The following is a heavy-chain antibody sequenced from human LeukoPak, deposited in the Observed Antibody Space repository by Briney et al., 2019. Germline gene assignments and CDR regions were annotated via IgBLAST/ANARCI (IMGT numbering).Heavy chain of an antibody. CDR2: ISSSSSYI. CDR1: GFTFSSYS. CDR3: ARDPSPYGDSTDALDY. J-gene: IGHJ4*02. V-gene: IGHV3-21*01. D-gene: IGHD4-17*01. Sequence: GGSLRLSCAASGFTFSSYSMNWVRQAPGKGLEWVSSISSSSSYIYYADSVKGRFTISRDNAKNSLYLQMNSLRAEDTAVYYCARDPSPYGDSTDALDYWGRGTLVTVSS.